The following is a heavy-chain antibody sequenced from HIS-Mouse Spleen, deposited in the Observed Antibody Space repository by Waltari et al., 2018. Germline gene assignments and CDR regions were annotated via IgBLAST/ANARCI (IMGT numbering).Heavy chain of an antibody. Sequence: QLQLQESGPGLVKPSETLSLTCTVSGGSISSSSYYWGWIRQPPGKGLEWIGRIYYNGGTSYNPCPKCRVPISVGTSKNQVALKLSYVTAAETAVYYCAREIPYSSSWYDWYFDLWGRGTLVTVSS. J-gene: IGHJ2*01. V-gene: IGHV4-39*07. CDR1: GGSISSSSYY. CDR3: AREIPYSSSWYDWYFDL. D-gene: IGHD6-13*01. CDR2: IYYNGGT.